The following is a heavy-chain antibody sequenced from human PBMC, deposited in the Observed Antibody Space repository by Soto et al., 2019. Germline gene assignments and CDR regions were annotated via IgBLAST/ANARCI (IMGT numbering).Heavy chain of an antibody. CDR3: ARGAQNAEGGDYEGYYFDY. V-gene: IGHV3-7*01. Sequence: PGGSLRLSCAASGFTFSSYWMSWVRQAPGKGLEWVANIKQDGSEKYYVDSVKGRFTISRDNAKNSLYLQMNSLRAEDTAVYYCARGAQNAEGGDYEGYYFDYWGQGTLVTVSS. CDR2: IKQDGSEK. J-gene: IGHJ4*02. D-gene: IGHD4-17*01. CDR1: GFTFSSYW.